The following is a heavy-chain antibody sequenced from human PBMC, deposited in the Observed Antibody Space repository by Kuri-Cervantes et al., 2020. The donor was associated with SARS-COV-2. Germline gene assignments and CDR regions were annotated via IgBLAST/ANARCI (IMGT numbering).Heavy chain of an antibody. D-gene: IGHD2-15*01. CDR3: ARDPVVVAAADWDGMDV. Sequence: GGSLRPSCAASGFTFSSYGMHWVRQAPGKGLEWVAVIWYDGSNKYYADSVKGRFTISRDNSKNTLYLQMNSLRAEDTAVYYCARDPVVVAAADWDGMDVWGQGTTVTVSS. J-gene: IGHJ6*02. V-gene: IGHV3-33*08. CDR1: GFTFSSYG. CDR2: IWYDGSNK.